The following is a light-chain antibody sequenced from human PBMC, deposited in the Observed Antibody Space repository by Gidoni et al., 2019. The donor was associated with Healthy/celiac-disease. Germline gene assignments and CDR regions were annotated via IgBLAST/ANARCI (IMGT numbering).Light chain of an antibody. CDR2: DVS. CDR3: SSYTSSSHVV. CDR1: RSDVGGYNY. Sequence: QSALTPPASVSGSPGQSITISCTGTRSDVGGYNYVSWYQQHPGKAPKLMIYDVSNRPSGVSNRFSGSKSGNTASLTISGLQAEDEADYYCSSYTSSSHVVFGGGTKLTVL. V-gene: IGLV2-14*01. J-gene: IGLJ2*01.